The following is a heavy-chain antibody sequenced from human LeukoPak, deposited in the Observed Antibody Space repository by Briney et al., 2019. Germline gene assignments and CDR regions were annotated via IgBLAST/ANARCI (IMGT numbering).Heavy chain of an antibody. D-gene: IGHD6-6*01. CDR1: GYTFTSYA. CDR2: INTNTGNP. CDR3: ARVRSVKYSSSSGWFDP. V-gene: IGHV7-4-1*02. Sequence: GASVKVSCKASGYTFTSYAMNWVRQAPGQGLEWMGWINTNTGNPTYAQGFTGRFVFSLDTSVSTAYLRISSLKAEDTAVYYCARVRSVKYSSSSGWFDPWGQGTLVTVSS. J-gene: IGHJ5*02.